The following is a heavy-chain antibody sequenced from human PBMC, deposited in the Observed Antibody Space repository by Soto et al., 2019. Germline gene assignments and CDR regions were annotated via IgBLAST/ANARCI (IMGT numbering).Heavy chain of an antibody. CDR3: ARSALRMNGMDV. Sequence: SVKVSCKASGGTFSSYAISWVRQAPGQGLEWMGGIIPIFGTANYAQKFQGRVTITADKSTSTAHMELSSLRSEDTAVYYCARSALRMNGMDVWGQGTTVTVSS. J-gene: IGHJ6*02. V-gene: IGHV1-69*06. CDR1: GGTFSSYA. D-gene: IGHD2-8*01. CDR2: IIPIFGTA.